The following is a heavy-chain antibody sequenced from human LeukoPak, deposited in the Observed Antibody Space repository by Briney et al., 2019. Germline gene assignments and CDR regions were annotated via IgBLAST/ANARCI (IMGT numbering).Heavy chain of an antibody. Sequence: ASVKVSCKASGYTFTGYYMHWVRQAPGQGLEWMGWINPNSGGTNYAQKFQGRVTMTRDTSISTAYMEPSRLRSDDTAVYYCARERRIYGDYGTYYYGMDVWGQGTTVTVSS. CDR2: INPNSGGT. CDR3: ARERRIYGDYGTYYYGMDV. V-gene: IGHV1-2*02. D-gene: IGHD4-17*01. CDR1: GYTFTGYY. J-gene: IGHJ6*02.